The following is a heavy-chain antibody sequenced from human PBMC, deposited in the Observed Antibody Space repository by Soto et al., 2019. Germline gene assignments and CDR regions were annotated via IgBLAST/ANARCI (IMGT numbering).Heavy chain of an antibody. J-gene: IGHJ6*02. Sequence: QVQLVESGGGVVQPERSLRRSCAASGFTFTSYAMHWVRQAPGKGLEWVAVISYDGSNKYYADSVKGRFTISRDNSKNTLYLQMNSLRAEDTAVYYCAKDHFGSGYYGMDVWGQGTTVTVSS. CDR2: ISYDGSNK. D-gene: IGHD3-10*01. CDR1: GFTFTSYA. CDR3: AKDHFGSGYYGMDV. V-gene: IGHV3-30*18.